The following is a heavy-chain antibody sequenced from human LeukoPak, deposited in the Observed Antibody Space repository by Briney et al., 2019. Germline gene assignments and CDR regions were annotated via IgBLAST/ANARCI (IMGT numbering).Heavy chain of an antibody. CDR3: ARVAMVRGVFYFDY. CDR2: MNPNSGNT. D-gene: IGHD3-10*01. J-gene: IGHJ4*02. V-gene: IGHV1-8*01. Sequence: ASVKVSCKASGYTFTSYDINWVRQATGQGLEWVGWMNPNSGNTGYAQKFQGRVTMTRNTSISTAYMELSSLRSEDTAVYYCARVAMVRGVFYFDYWGQGTLVTVSS. CDR1: GYTFTSYD.